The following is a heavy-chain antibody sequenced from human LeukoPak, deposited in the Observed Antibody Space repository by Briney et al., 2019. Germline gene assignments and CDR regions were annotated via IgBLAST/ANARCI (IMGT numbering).Heavy chain of an antibody. CDR3: ATERQKYFDY. CDR2: ITWNGGST. J-gene: IGHJ4*02. CDR1: GFTFDDYT. V-gene: IGHV3-43*01. Sequence: AGGSLRLSCAASGFTFDDYTVHWVRQAPGKGLQWVSLITWNGGSTFYADSVKGRFTISRDNNKNSLSLQMNSLRTEDTALYYCATERQKYFDYWGQGTVVTVSS.